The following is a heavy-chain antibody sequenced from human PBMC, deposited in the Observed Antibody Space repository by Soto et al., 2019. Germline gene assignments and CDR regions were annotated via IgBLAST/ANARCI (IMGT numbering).Heavy chain of an antibody. J-gene: IGHJ4*02. V-gene: IGHV3-30-3*01. CDR2: ISSEGNNK. CDR1: GFTFRSYA. D-gene: IGHD1-20*01. CDR3: AILAITVLSDY. Sequence: GGSLRLSCAASGFTFRSYAMHWVRQAPGKGLEWVAVISSEGNNKYYADSVQGRFTISRDNSENTLYLQMNSLRPEDTAVYYCAILAITVLSDYWGQGTLVTVSS.